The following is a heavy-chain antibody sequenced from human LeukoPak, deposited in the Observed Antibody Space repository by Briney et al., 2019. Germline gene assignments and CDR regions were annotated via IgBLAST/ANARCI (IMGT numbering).Heavy chain of an antibody. CDR3: AKVAGIAVAGRRGYFDY. CDR2: IYRGGST. Sequence: GGSLRLSCAASGFNVSNNYMSWVRQAPGKGLEWVSVIYRGGSTYYADSVKGRFTMSRDNSKNTVYLQMDSLRAEDTAVYYCAKVAGIAVAGRRGYFDYWGQGTLVTVSS. CDR1: GFNVSNNY. D-gene: IGHD6-19*01. V-gene: IGHV3-53*01. J-gene: IGHJ4*02.